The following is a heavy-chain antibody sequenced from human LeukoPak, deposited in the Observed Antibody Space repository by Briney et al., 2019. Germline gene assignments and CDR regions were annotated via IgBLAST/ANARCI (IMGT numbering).Heavy chain of an antibody. Sequence: SETLSLTCTVSGGSISSSSYYWGWIRQPPGKGLEWIGSIYYSGSTYYNPSLKSRVTISIDTSKNQFSLKLSSVTAADTAVYYCARDGQLWRLFDYWGQGTLVTVSS. CDR3: ARDGQLWRLFDY. J-gene: IGHJ4*02. CDR1: GGSISSSSYY. CDR2: IYYSGST. D-gene: IGHD5-18*01. V-gene: IGHV4-39*07.